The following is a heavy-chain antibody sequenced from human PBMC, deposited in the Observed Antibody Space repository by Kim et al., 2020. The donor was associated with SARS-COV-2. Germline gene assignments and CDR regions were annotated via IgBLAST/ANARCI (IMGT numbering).Heavy chain of an antibody. V-gene: IGHV4-34*01. J-gene: IGHJ4*02. CDR1: GGSFSGYY. D-gene: IGHD3-10*01. CDR2: INHSGST. CDR3: ARGPRITMVRGVIIGGVFLDY. Sequence: SETLSLTCAVYGGSFSGYYWSWIRQPPGKGLEWIGEINHSGSTNYNPSLKSRVTISVDTSKNQFSLKLSSVTAADTAVYYCARGPRITMVRGVIIGGVFLDYWGQGTLVTVSS.